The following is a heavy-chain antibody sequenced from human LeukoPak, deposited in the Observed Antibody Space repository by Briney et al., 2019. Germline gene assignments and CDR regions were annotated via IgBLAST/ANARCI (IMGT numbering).Heavy chain of an antibody. CDR3: AGAVDTAMVDAFDI. CDR2: IYTSGST. J-gene: IGHJ3*02. D-gene: IGHD5-18*01. CDR1: GGSISSYY. V-gene: IGHV4-4*07. Sequence: SETLSLTCTVSGGSISSYYWSWIRQPAGKGLEWIGRIYTSGSTNYNPSFKSRVTISVDTSKNQFSLKLSSVTAADTAVYYCAGAVDTAMVDAFDIWGQGTMVTVSS.